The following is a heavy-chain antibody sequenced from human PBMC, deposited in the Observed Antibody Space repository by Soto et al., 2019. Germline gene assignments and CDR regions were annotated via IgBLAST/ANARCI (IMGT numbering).Heavy chain of an antibody. CDR2: MEPSTGRT. D-gene: IGHD1-26*01. CDR1: GYGFTSLD. Sequence: ASVKVYCKAAGYGFTSLDINWVRQTAGQGLEWMGWMEPSTGRTGYAQKFQGRVTMTRDTSINTAYMELTTLTSDDTAFYYCARGVSAGVDYWGQGTLVPVSS. J-gene: IGHJ4*02. CDR3: ARGVSAGVDY. V-gene: IGHV1-8*01.